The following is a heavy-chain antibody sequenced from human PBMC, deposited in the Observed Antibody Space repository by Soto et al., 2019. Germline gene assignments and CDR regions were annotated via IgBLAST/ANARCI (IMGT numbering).Heavy chain of an antibody. D-gene: IGHD1-26*01. Sequence: PGESLKISCKGSGYSFTSYWIGWVRQMPGKGLEWMGIIFPGDSDTRYSPSFQGQVTISADRSISTAYLQWNSLKASDTAMYYCARHPPYRNGGHWFDPSGQGTLVTVSS. V-gene: IGHV5-51*01. J-gene: IGHJ5*02. CDR2: IFPGDSDT. CDR3: ARHPPYRNGGHWFDP. CDR1: GYSFTSYW.